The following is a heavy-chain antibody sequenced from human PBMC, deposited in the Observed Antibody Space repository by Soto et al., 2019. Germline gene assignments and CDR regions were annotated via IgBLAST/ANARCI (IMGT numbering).Heavy chain of an antibody. V-gene: IGHV1-69*01. CDR1: GGTFSTFG. CDR3: AITAPRYACDKYYYDF. Sequence: QVQLVQSGAEVKKTGSSVKVSCKTSGGTFSTFGISWVRQAPGQGLEWMGGIIPFFGTAEYSQKFEDRITITADESTNTVHMDLRSLTSDDTAIYYCAITAPRYACDKYYYDFWGQGPRVTVSS. J-gene: IGHJ4*02. D-gene: IGHD3-16*01. CDR2: IIPFFGTA.